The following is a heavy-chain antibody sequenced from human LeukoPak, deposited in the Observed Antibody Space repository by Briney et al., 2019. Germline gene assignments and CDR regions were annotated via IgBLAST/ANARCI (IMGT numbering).Heavy chain of an antibody. J-gene: IGHJ4*02. V-gene: IGHV3-23*01. CDR1: GFPFSSCA. D-gene: IGHD3-22*01. Sequence: GGSLTPSCAASGFPFSSCAMRWVRQAPGKGLEWVSAISGSGGSTHYADPVKGRFPISRDNSKNTLYLQMNSLRAEDTAVYYCAKDPTDFDSSGQTYFDYWGQGTLVTVSS. CDR3: AKDPTDFDSSGQTYFDY. CDR2: ISGSGGST.